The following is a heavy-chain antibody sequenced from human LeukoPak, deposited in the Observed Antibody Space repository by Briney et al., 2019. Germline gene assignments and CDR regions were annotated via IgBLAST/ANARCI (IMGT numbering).Heavy chain of an antibody. CDR2: INPNSGGT. CDR1: GYTFTGYY. D-gene: IGHD3-22*01. CDR3: ARGGYYYDMSQGY. Sequence: GASVKVSCKASGYTFTGYYMHWVRQAPGQGLEWMGRINPNSGGTNYAQKFQGRVTMTRDTSISTAYMELSRLRSDDTAVYYCARGGYYYDMSQGYWGQGTLSPSPQ. J-gene: IGHJ4*02. V-gene: IGHV1-2*06.